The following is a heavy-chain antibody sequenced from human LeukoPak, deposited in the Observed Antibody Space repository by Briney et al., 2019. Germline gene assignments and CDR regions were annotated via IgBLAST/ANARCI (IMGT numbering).Heavy chain of an antibody. CDR2: IIPILGIA. D-gene: IGHD2-2*01. J-gene: IGHJ5*02. CDR1: GGAFSSYT. Sequence: SVKVSCKGSGGAFSSYTISWVRQAPGQGLEWMGWIIPILGIANYAQKCQGRVRITADKSTSTDYMELSSLRSEDTAVYSCARDRSITSCSPPGWFDPWGQGTLVTVSS. V-gene: IGHV1-69*04. CDR3: ARDRSITSCSPPGWFDP.